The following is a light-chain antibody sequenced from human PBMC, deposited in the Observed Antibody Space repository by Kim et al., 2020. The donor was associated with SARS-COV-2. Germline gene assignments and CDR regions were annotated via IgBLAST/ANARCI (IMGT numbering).Light chain of an antibody. Sequence: QSVLTQPPSVSAAPGQKVSISCSGGSSNIGNNYVAWYQQLPGTAPKLLISDNNKRPSGIPDRFSGSKSGTSAALDITGLQTGDEADYYCATWDSSLNAGVFGGGTKLTVL. CDR3: ATWDSSLNAGV. V-gene: IGLV1-51*01. J-gene: IGLJ3*02. CDR2: DNN. CDR1: SSNIGNNY.